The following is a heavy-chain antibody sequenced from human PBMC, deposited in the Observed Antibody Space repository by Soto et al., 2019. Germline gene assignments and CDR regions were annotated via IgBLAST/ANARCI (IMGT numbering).Heavy chain of an antibody. Sequence: QLQLQESGSGLVKPSQTLSLTCAVSGGSISSGGYSCSWIRQPPGKGLEWIGYIYHSGSTYYNPSLNSRVTISVDRSQNQFYLKLSSVTAADTAVYYCARISSGYDYWGQGTLVTVSS. J-gene: IGHJ4*02. CDR2: IYHSGST. CDR3: ARISSGYDY. CDR1: GGSISSGGYS. D-gene: IGHD3-22*01. V-gene: IGHV4-30-2*01.